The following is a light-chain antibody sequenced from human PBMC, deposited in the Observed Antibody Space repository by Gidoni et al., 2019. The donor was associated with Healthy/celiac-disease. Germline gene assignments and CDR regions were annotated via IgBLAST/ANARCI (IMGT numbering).Light chain of an antibody. Sequence: EIVLTQSPGTLSLSPGERAPLSCRARQSVSSSYLAWYQQKPGQAPRLLIYGASSRAPVIPDRFSGSGSGTDFTLTISRLEPEDFAVYYCQQYGSSPWTFGQGTKVEIK. V-gene: IGKV3-20*01. CDR2: GAS. CDR3: QQYGSSPWT. CDR1: QSVSSSY. J-gene: IGKJ1*01.